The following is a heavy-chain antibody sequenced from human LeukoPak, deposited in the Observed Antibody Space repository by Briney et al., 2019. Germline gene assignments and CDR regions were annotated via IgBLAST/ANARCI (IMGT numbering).Heavy chain of an antibody. D-gene: IGHD3-22*01. CDR3: ARDRLGYTEDYYDSSGDAFDI. V-gene: IGHV1-18*01. J-gene: IGHJ3*02. Sequence: ASVKVSCKASGYTFTSYGISWVRQAPGQGLEWMGWISAYNGNTNYAQKLQGRVTMTTDTSTSTAYMELRGLRSDDTAVYYCARDRLGYTEDYYDSSGDAFDIWGQGTMVTVSS. CDR2: ISAYNGNT. CDR1: GYTFTSYG.